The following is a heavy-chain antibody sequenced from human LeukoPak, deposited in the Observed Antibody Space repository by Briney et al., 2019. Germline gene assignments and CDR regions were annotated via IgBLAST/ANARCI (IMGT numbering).Heavy chain of an antibody. CDR1: EFTFSSYD. CDR3: SKKGQNGDYGKPD. D-gene: IGHD4-17*01. CDR2: ISRHSGAST. Sequence: GGSLRLSCAASEFTFSSYDMYWVRRAPGKGLECVASISRHSGASTYYAASVKGRFTISRDNSRSTLYLQMNSLRADDTAVYYCSKKGQNGDYGKPDWGQGTLVTVSS. J-gene: IGHJ4*02. V-gene: IGHV3-23*01.